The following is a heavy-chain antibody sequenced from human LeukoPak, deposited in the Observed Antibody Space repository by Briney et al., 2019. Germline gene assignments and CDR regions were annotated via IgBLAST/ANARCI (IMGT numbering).Heavy chain of an antibody. J-gene: IGHJ6*04. CDR2: ISSSGSTI. CDR1: GFTFSSYS. Sequence: PGGSLRLSCAASGFTFSSYSMNWVRQAPGKGLEWGSYISSSGSTIYYADSVKGRFTISRDNAKNSLYLQMNSLRAEDTAVYYCAELGITMIGGVWGKGPTVTISS. V-gene: IGHV3-48*04. CDR3: AELGITMIGGV. D-gene: IGHD3-10*02.